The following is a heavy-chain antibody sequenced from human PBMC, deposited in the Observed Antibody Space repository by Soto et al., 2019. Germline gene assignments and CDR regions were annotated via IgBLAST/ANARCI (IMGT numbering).Heavy chain of an antibody. CDR1: GGSVSSRSYY. CDR2: IYYSGST. J-gene: IGHJ3*02. D-gene: IGHD1-7*01. V-gene: IGHV4-61*01. Sequence: QVQLQESGPGLVKPSETLSLTCTVSGGSVSSRSYYWSWVRQPPGKGLEWIGYIYYSGSTNSNPPLICRVAISVDMSKNQCPLKLRSVTAADTAVYYCARANCNYRNAFDIWGQGTMVTVSS. CDR3: ARANCNYRNAFDI.